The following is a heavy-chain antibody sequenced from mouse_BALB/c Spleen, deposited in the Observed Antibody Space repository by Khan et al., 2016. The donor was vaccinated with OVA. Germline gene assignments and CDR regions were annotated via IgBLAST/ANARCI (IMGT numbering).Heavy chain of an antibody. D-gene: IGHD4-1*01. V-gene: IGHV5-6*01. CDR1: GFTFSSYS. Sequence: EVQGVESGGDLVKPGGSLNLSCAASGFTFSSYSMSWVRQTPDKRLEWVATISSGGDYNYYPDNVKGRFTISRANAKNTLYLQMSSQKSEDTAMYYCASHLTGSFAYWGQGTLVTVSA. CDR3: ASHLTGSFAY. CDR2: ISSGGDYN. J-gene: IGHJ3*01.